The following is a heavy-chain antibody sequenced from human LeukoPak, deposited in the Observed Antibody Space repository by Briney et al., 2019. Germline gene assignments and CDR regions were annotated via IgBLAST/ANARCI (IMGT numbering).Heavy chain of an antibody. CDR1: GYTFTGYY. V-gene: IGHV1-2*02. CDR3: ARARGGYYDSSGYYYDAFDI. D-gene: IGHD3-22*01. Sequence: ASVKVSCKASGYTFTGYYMHWVRQAPGQGLEWMGWINPNSGGTNYAQKFQGRVTMTRDTSISTAYMELSRLRSDDTAVYYCARARGGYYDSSGYYYDAFDIWGQGTTVTVSS. CDR2: INPNSGGT. J-gene: IGHJ3*02.